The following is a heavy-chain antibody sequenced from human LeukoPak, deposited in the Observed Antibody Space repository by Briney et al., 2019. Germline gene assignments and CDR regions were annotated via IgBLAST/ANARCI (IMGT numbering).Heavy chain of an antibody. J-gene: IGHJ4*02. CDR3: ARGGSGSYYHLHDY. Sequence: PGGSLRLSCAASGFTFSSYSMNWVRQAPGKGLEWVSSISSSSSYIYYADSVEGRFTISRDNAKNSLYLQMNSLRAEDTAVYYCARGGSGSYYHLHDYWGQGTLVTVSS. CDR2: ISSSSSYI. D-gene: IGHD1-26*01. CDR1: GFTFSSYS. V-gene: IGHV3-21*01.